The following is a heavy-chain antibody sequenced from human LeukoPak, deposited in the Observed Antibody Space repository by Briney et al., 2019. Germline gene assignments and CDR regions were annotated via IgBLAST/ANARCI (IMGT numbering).Heavy chain of an antibody. V-gene: IGHV3-48*04. CDR3: ARKTGSRDY. CDR1: EFTFSSYS. J-gene: IGHJ4*02. Sequence: GGSLRLSCAASEFTFSSYSMNWVRQAPGKGLEWVSYITNSGNSKSYADSVKGRFTISRDDAKNSLYLQMNSLRAEDTAVYYCARKTGSRDYWGQGTLVTVSS. CDR2: ITNSGNSK. D-gene: IGHD1-26*01.